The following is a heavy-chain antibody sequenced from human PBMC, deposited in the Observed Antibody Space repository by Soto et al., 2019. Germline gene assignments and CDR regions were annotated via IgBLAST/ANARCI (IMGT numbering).Heavy chain of an antibody. CDR1: GFTLSNAW. D-gene: IGHD4-17*01. Sequence: GGSLRLSCAASGFTLSNAWMSWVRQAPGKGLEWVGRIKSKTDGGTTDYAAPVKGRFTISRDDSKNTLYLQMNSLKTEDTAVYYCTTISRIPYGDFDYWGQGTLVTSPQ. J-gene: IGHJ4*02. CDR3: TTISRIPYGDFDY. V-gene: IGHV3-15*01. CDR2: IKSKTDGGTT.